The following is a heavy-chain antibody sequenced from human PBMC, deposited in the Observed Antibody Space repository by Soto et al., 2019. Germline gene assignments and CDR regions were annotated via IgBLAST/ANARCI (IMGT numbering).Heavy chain of an antibody. Sequence: SETLSLTCAVYGGSFSGYYWSWIRQPPGKGLEWIGEINHSGSTNYNPSLKSRVTISVDTSKNQFSLKLSSVTAADTAVYYCARSGLIAMTTVTTDPTFDYWGQGTLVTVSS. D-gene: IGHD4-17*01. CDR2: INHSGST. J-gene: IGHJ4*02. CDR3: ARSGLIAMTTVTTDPTFDY. CDR1: GGSFSGYY. V-gene: IGHV4-34*01.